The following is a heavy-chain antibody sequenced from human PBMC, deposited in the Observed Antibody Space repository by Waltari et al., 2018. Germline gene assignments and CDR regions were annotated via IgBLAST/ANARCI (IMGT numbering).Heavy chain of an antibody. CDR2: IYTSGST. D-gene: IGHD3-22*01. CDR3: ARVGYYYDSSGFITRWGPLDY. Sequence: QVQLQESGPGLVKPSATLSLTCTVSGGSISSYYWHWHRPPAGKGLEWIGRIYTSGSTNYNPSLKSRVTMSVDTSKNQFSLKLSSVTAADTAVYYCARVGYYYDSSGFITRWGPLDYWGQGTLVTVSS. J-gene: IGHJ4*02. CDR1: GGSISSYY. V-gene: IGHV4-4*07.